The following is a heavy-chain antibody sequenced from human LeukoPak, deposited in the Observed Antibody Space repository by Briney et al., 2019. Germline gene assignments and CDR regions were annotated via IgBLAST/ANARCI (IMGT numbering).Heavy chain of an antibody. D-gene: IGHD4-17*01. CDR1: GYSFTSYW. CDR3: ARHQTTVTTYAYHYYGMDV. Sequence: GASLQISCKGSGYSFTSYWIGWVRPMPGKGLEWMGIIYPGDSDTRYSPSLQGQVTISADKSISTAYLQWSSLKASDTAMYYCARHQTTVTTYAYHYYGMDVWGQGTTVTVSS. V-gene: IGHV5-51*01. CDR2: IYPGDSDT. J-gene: IGHJ6*02.